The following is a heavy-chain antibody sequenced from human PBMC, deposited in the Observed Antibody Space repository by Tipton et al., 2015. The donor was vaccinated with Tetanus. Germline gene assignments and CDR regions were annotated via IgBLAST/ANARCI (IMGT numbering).Heavy chain of an antibody. V-gene: IGHV1-69*06. J-gene: IGHJ4*02. Sequence: QVQLVQSGAEVKKPGSSVKVSCKASGGTFSSYAISWVRQAPGQGLEWMGGIIPIFGTANYAQKFQGRVTITADKSTSTAYMELSSLRSEDTAVYYCASLSTPGIVGATGAPPSWGQGTLVTVSS. CDR3: ASLSTPGIVGATGAPPS. CDR2: IIPIFGTA. CDR1: GGTFSSYA. D-gene: IGHD1-26*01.